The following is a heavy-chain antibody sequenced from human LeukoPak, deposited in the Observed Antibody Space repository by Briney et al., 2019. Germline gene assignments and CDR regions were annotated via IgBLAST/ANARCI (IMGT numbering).Heavy chain of an antibody. CDR1: GGSISSSNW. CDR3: ASLYDSSGYYFDY. V-gene: IGHV4-4*02. J-gene: IGHJ4*02. Sequence: SGTLSLTCAVSGGSISSSNWWSWVRQPPGKGLEWIGEIYHSGSTNYNPSLKSRVTISVDKSKNQFSLKLSSVTAADTAVYYCASLYDSSGYYFDYWGQGTLVTVSS. CDR2: IYHSGST. D-gene: IGHD3-22*01.